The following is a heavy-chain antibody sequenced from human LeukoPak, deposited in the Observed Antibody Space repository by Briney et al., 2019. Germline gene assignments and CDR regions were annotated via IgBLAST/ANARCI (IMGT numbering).Heavy chain of an antibody. Sequence: ASVKVSCKASGYTLTSYYMHWVRQAPGQGLEWMGIINPSGGSTSYAQKFQGRVTMTRDTSTSTVYMELSSLRSEDTAVYYCARVRHDSSGWYGGAFDIWGQGTMVTVSS. CDR1: GYTLTSYY. J-gene: IGHJ3*02. CDR2: INPSGGST. D-gene: IGHD6-19*01. CDR3: ARVRHDSSGWYGGAFDI. V-gene: IGHV1-46*03.